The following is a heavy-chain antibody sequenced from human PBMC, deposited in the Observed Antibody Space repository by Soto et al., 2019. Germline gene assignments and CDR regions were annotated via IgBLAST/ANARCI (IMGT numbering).Heavy chain of an antibody. Sequence: EVQLLESGGGLVQPGGSLRLSCAASRFTFSSYAMIWIRQVPGKGLEWVSGLYGSGRGIHYADSVKGRFTISRDNSAYAVYLQMNNLRVEDTALYYCAKDAVAGDGVWLAHAWGRGTAVTVSS. J-gene: IGHJ5*02. CDR2: LYGSGRGI. D-gene: IGHD4-17*01. CDR1: RFTFSSYA. CDR3: AKDAVAGDGVWLAHA. V-gene: IGHV3-23*01.